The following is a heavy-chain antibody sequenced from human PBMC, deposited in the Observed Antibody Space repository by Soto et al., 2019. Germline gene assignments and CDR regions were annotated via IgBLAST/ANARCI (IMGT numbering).Heavy chain of an antibody. V-gene: IGHV4-31*03. CDR1: GGSISRGGYS. Sequence: QVQLQASGPGLVQPSQTLSLTCTVTGGSISRGGYSWSWIRQHPRKGLEWIGNIYYSGSTYYNPSPSLKSRFTISADTSKKQFSLTLSSATAAYTAVYYCARNRGYRYANLFYGVALWCQGNAVSVSS. D-gene: IGHD5-18*01. CDR3: ARNRGYRYANLFYGVAL. CDR2: IYYSGST. J-gene: IGHJ6*02.